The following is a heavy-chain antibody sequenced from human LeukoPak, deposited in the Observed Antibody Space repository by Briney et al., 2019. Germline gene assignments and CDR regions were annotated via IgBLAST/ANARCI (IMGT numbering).Heavy chain of an antibody. CDR1: DDSISDYY. J-gene: IGHJ5*02. CDR3: AREGVYYYDSSGPYATKWFDP. D-gene: IGHD3-22*01. V-gene: IGHV4-4*08. CDR2: FYNSGRS. Sequence: SETLSLTCTVSDDSISDYYRGWIRQPPGKGLEWIGYFYNSGRSTYNPSLKSRVTISVDTSKNQFSLKLSSVTAADTAVYYCAREGVYYYDSSGPYATKWFDPWGQGTLVTVSS.